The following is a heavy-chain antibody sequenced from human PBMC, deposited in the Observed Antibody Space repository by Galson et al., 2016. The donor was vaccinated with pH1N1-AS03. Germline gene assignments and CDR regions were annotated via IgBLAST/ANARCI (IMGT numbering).Heavy chain of an antibody. D-gene: IGHD4-17*01. CDR1: GYTFTSYD. CDR3: AGDEDLPYGDHVTC. CDR2: MNPNSGNR. V-gene: IGHV1-8*01. Sequence: SVKVSCKASGYTFTSYDINWVRQAAGQGLEWMGWMNPNSGNRGYAQKFQGRVTMTRDTSISTAYMELSSLTFEDTAVYYCAGDEDLPYGDHVTCWGQGTLVFVS. J-gene: IGHJ4*02.